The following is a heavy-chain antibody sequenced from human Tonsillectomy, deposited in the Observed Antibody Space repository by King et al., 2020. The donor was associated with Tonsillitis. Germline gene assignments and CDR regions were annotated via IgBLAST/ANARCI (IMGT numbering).Heavy chain of an antibody. Sequence: VQLVESGGGVVQPGRSLRLSCAASGFIFSSYAMHWVRQAPGKGLEWVAVVSYDGSNKFYADSVKGRFTISRDNSNNTVYLQMNSLRAEDTAVYYCAGDLSGSYSASDPWRQGTLVTVSS. V-gene: IGHV3-30-3*01. J-gene: IGHJ5*02. CDR2: VSYDGSNK. D-gene: IGHD1-26*01. CDR1: GFIFSSYA. CDR3: AGDLSGSYSASDP.